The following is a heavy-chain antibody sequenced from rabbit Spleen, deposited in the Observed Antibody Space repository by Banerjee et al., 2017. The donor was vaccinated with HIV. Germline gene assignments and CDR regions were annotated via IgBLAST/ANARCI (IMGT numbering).Heavy chain of an antibody. V-gene: IGHV1S7*01. J-gene: IGHJ4*01. CDR2: VYTIGGTT. Sequence: QSLEESGGGLVQPGGSLTLSCKASGFDFSGDYMSWVRQAPGKGLEWIGCVYTIGGTTDYASWVDGRFTISSDNAQNTLDLQMNSLTAADTATYFCARDLDDVIGWNFGWWGPGTLVTVS. CDR1: GFDFSGDY. D-gene: IGHD4-1*01. CDR3: ARDLDDVIGWNFGW.